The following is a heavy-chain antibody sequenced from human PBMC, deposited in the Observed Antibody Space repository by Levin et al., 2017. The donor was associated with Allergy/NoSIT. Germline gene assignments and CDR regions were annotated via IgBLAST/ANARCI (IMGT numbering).Heavy chain of an antibody. Sequence: GASVKVSCKASGYTFTSYAMHWVRQAPGQRLEWMGWINAGNGNTKYSQKFQGRVTITRDTSASTAYMELSSLRSEDTAVYYCARRRNNFGYCSSTSCYVRWYSSGQNAFDIWGQGTMVTVSS. CDR2: INAGNGNT. V-gene: IGHV1-3*01. CDR1: GYTFTSYA. CDR3: ARRRNNFGYCSSTSCYVRWYSSGQNAFDI. D-gene: IGHD2-2*01. J-gene: IGHJ3*02.